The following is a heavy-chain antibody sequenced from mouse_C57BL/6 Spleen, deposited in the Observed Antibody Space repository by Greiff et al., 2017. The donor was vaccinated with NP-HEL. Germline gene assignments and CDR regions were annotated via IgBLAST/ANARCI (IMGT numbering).Heavy chain of an antibody. V-gene: IGHV1-69*01. CDR3: ARVRQLRLSMDY. CDR2: IDPSYSYT. J-gene: IGHJ4*01. CDR1: GYTFTSYW. Sequence: QVQLQQPGAELVMPGASVKLSCKASGYTFTSYWMHWVKQRPGQGLEWIGEIDPSYSYTNYNQKFKGKSTLTVDKSSSTAYMQLSSLTSEDSAVYYCARVRQLRLSMDYWGQGTSVTVSS. D-gene: IGHD3-2*02.